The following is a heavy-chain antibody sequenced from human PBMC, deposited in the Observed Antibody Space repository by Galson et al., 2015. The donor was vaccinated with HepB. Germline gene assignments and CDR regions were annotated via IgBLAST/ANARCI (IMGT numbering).Heavy chain of an antibody. CDR3: AREGFGELLYGMDV. J-gene: IGHJ6*02. Sequence: SLRLSCAVSGLTFSSYSMNWVRKAPGKGMEWVSYISSSSSTIYYADSVKGPFTISRDNAKNSLYLQMNSLRDEDTAVYYCAREGFGELLYGMDVWGQGTTVTVSS. V-gene: IGHV3-48*02. CDR1: GLTFSSYS. D-gene: IGHD3-10*01. CDR2: ISSSSSTI.